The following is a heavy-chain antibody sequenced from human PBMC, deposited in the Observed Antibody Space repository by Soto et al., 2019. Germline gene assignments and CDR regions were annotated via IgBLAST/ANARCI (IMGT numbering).Heavy chain of an antibody. V-gene: IGHV1-46*01. D-gene: IGHD2-2*01. J-gene: IGHJ4*02. Sequence: GASVKVSCKASGYTFTSYYMHWVRQAPGQGLEWMGIINPSGGSTSYAQKFQGWVTMTRDTSISTAYMELSRLRSDDTAVYYCARARGLVVPAAMPLDYCGQGTLVTVSS. CDR3: ARARGLVVPAAMPLDY. CDR2: INPSGGST. CDR1: GYTFTSYY.